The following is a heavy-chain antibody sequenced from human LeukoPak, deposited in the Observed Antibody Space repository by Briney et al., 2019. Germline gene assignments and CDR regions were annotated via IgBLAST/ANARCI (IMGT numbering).Heavy chain of an antibody. D-gene: IGHD3-22*01. CDR3: ARAWYYYDSSGYYPFDY. CDR2: INHSGST. Sequence: PSETLSLTCAVYGGSFSGYYWSWIRQPPGKGLEWIGEINHSGSTNYNPSLKSRVTISVDTSKNQFSLKLSSVTAADTPVYYCARAWYYYDSSGYYPFDYWGQGTLVTVSS. CDR1: GGSFSGYY. J-gene: IGHJ4*02. V-gene: IGHV4-34*01.